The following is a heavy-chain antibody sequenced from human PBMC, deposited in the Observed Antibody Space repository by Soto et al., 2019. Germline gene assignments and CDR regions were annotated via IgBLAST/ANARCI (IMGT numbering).Heavy chain of an antibody. D-gene: IGHD6-19*01. CDR2: IYPGDSDT. J-gene: IGHJ6*02. Sequence: GESLKISCKGSGYSFTSYWIGWVRQMPGKGLEWMGIIYPGDSDTRYSPSFQGQVTISADKSISTAYLQWSSLKASDTAMYYCARVTSLAGTGAYNTDRKDVLGQRTTVTVS. V-gene: IGHV5-51*01. CDR1: GYSFTSYW. CDR3: ARVTSLAGTGAYNTDRKDV.